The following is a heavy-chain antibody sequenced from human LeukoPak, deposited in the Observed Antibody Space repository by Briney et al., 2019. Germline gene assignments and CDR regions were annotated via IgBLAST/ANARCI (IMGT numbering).Heavy chain of an antibody. CDR2: INSDGSST. V-gene: IGHV3-74*01. CDR3: ARDQRITMVRGPSALDY. Sequence: GGSLRLSCAASGFTFSSYWMHWVRQAPGKGLVWVSRINSDGSSTSYADSVKGRFTISRDNAKNTLYLQMNSLRAEDTAVYYCARDQRITMVRGPSALDYWGQGTLVTVSS. D-gene: IGHD3-10*01. CDR1: GFTFSSYW. J-gene: IGHJ4*02.